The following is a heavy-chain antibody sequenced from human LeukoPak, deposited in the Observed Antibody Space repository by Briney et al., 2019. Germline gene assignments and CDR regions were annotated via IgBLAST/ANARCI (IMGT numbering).Heavy chain of an antibody. CDR2: INPNSGDT. J-gene: IGHJ4*02. CDR3: ASTPGIAVAVYDY. Sequence: ASVKVSCKPSGYTFTGYYMHWVRQAPGQGLEWMGWINPNSGDTNYAQKFQGRVTMTRDTSISTAYMELSRLRSDDTAVYYCASTPGIAVAVYDYWGQGTLVTVSS. CDR1: GYTFTGYY. V-gene: IGHV1-2*02. D-gene: IGHD6-19*01.